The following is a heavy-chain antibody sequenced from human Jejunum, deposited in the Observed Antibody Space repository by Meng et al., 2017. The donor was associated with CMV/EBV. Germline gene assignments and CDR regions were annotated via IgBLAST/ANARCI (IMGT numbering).Heavy chain of an antibody. Sequence: QVPLLYAGGEEKKPGDSVKVSCKASGYAFTGYYIHWLRQAPGQGLEWMGWINPSSGAIFYAQKFQDRVTMSRETSITTVYMDLSSLRSDDTAVYFCSRGGGGDGTYLLDYWGQGTLVTVSS. CDR3: SRGGGGDGTYLLDY. CDR1: GYAFTGYY. CDR2: INPSSGAI. J-gene: IGHJ4*02. V-gene: IGHV1-2*02. D-gene: IGHD2-21*01.